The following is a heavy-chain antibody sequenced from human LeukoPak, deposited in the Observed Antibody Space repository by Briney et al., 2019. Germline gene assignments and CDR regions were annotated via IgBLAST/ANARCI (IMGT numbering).Heavy chain of an antibody. Sequence: GGSLRLSCAASGFTSSSYAMHWVRQAPGKGLEYVSAISSNGGSTYYANSVKGRFTTSRDNSKNTLYLQMGSLRAEDMAVYYCARGYCSSTSCFPFDYWGQGTLVTVSS. D-gene: IGHD2-2*01. V-gene: IGHV3-64*01. J-gene: IGHJ4*02. CDR2: ISSNGGST. CDR1: GFTSSSYA. CDR3: ARGYCSSTSCFPFDY.